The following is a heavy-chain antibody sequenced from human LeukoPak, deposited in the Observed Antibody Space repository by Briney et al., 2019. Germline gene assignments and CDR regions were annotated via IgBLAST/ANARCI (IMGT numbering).Heavy chain of an antibody. J-gene: IGHJ4*02. Sequence: GGSLRLSCAASGFTFDEYGMSWVRQAPGKGLEWVSGINWNGGSTGYADSVKGRFTISRDNAKNSLYLQMNSLRAEDTAVYYCARDLSNNWKLDYWGQGTLVTVSS. CDR2: INWNGGST. V-gene: IGHV3-20*04. CDR1: GFTFDEYG. D-gene: IGHD1-1*01. CDR3: ARDLSNNWKLDY.